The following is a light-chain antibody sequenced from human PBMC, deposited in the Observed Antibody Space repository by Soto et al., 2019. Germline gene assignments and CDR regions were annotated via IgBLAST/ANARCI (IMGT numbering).Light chain of an antibody. V-gene: IGKV3-20*01. J-gene: IGKJ2*01. CDR1: QSVSSSY. Sequence: EIVLTQSPGTLPLSPGERATLSCRASQSVSSSYLAWYQQKPGQAPRLLIYGASSRATGIPDRFSGSGSGTDLTLTISRLEPENFALYYCQQYGSSLYTFGQGTKLEIK. CDR2: GAS. CDR3: QQYGSSLYT.